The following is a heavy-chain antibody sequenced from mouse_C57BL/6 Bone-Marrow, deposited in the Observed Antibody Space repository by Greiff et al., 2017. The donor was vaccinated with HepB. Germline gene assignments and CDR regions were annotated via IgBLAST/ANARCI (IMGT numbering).Heavy chain of an antibody. CDR1: GFTFSDYY. CDR3: ARRYSNYVAWFAY. J-gene: IGHJ3*01. V-gene: IGHV5-12*01. D-gene: IGHD2-5*01. Sequence: EVKLQESGGGLVQPGGSLKLSCAASGFTFSDYYMYWVRQTPEKRLEWVAYISNGGGSTYYPDTVKGRFTISRDNAKNTLYLQMSRLKSEDTAMYYCARRYSNYVAWFAYWGQGTLVTVSA. CDR2: ISNGGGST.